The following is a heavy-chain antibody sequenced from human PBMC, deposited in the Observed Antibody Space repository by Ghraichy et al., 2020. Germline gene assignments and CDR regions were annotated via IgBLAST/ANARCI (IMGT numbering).Heavy chain of an antibody. J-gene: IGHJ4*02. CDR2: ISSSSYI. V-gene: IGHV3-21*01. D-gene: IGHD1-26*01. CDR1: GFTFSSYS. CDR3: ASGSGSHTPFDY. Sequence: LSLTCAASGFTFSSYSMNWVRQAPGKGLEWVSSISSSSYIYYADSVKGRFTISRDNAKNSLYLQMNSLRAEDTAVYYCASGSGSHTPFDYWGQGTLVTVSS.